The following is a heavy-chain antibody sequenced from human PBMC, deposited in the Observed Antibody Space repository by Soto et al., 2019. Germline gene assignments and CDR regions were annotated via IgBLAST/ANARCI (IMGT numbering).Heavy chain of an antibody. Sequence: GGSLRLSCAASGFTFTNYALHWVRQAPGKGLEWVSSISGGGTGTYSADAVKGRFTISSDKPRNTVYLQMSSLRAGDTAVYYCARFNWAYGFDIWSQGTMVTVSS. V-gene: IGHV3-23*01. J-gene: IGHJ3*02. CDR3: ARFNWAYGFDI. CDR2: ISGGGTGT. D-gene: IGHD3-16*01. CDR1: GFTFTNYA.